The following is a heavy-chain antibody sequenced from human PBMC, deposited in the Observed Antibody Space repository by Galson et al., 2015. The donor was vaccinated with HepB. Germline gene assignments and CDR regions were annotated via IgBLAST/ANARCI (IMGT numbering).Heavy chain of an antibody. D-gene: IGHD2-2*01. CDR3: ARDISLVPYYYYYGMDV. CDR2: IWYDGSNK. J-gene: IGHJ6*02. CDR1: GFTFSSYG. V-gene: IGHV3-33*01. Sequence: SLRLSCAASGFTFSSYGVHWVRQAPGKGLEWVAVIWYDGSNKYYADSVKGRFTISRDNSKNTLYLQMNSLRAEDTAVYYCARDISLVPYYYYYGMDVWGQGTTVTVSS.